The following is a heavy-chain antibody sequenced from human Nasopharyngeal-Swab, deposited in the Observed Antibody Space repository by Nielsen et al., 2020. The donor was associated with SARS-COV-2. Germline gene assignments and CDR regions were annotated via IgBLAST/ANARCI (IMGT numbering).Heavy chain of an antibody. V-gene: IGHV3-15*01. CDR1: GFTFSNAW. D-gene: IGHD6-6*01. J-gene: IGHJ4*02. Sequence: GESLKISCAASGFTFSNAWMSWVRQAPGKGLEWVGRIKSKTDGGTTDYAAPVKGRFTISRDDSKNTLYPQMNSLKTEDTAVYYCTTDYSSSSHWGQGTLVTVSS. CDR2: IKSKTDGGTT. CDR3: TTDYSSSSH.